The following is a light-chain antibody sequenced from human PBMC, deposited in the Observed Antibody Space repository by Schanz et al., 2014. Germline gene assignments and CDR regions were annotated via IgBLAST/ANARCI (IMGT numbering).Light chain of an antibody. J-gene: IGKJ4*01. Sequence: EIVLTQSPATLSLSPGERATLSCRASQGVSRYLAWYQQKPGQAPRLLISDASTRATGVPARFSGSGSGTEFSLTISSLQSEDFAVYYCQHYGNWPLTFGGGTKVEIK. V-gene: IGKV3-15*01. CDR3: QHYGNWPLT. CDR1: QGVSRY. CDR2: DAS.